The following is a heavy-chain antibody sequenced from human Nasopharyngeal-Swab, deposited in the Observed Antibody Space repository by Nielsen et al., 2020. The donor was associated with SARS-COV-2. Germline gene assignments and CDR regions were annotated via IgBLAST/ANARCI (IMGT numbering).Heavy chain of an antibody. CDR2: LYYSGST. Sequence: SETLSLTCTVSGGSISSYYWSWIRQPPGNGLEWIGYLYYSGSTNYNPSLKSRVTISVDTSKNQFSLKLSSVTAADTAVYYCARDKGPNFYYYDSSGYYNPSFLGPYYYYYGMDVWGQGTTVTVSS. J-gene: IGHJ6*02. CDR3: ARDKGPNFYYYDSSGYYNPSFLGPYYYYYGMDV. CDR1: GGSISSYY. V-gene: IGHV4-59*01. D-gene: IGHD3-22*01.